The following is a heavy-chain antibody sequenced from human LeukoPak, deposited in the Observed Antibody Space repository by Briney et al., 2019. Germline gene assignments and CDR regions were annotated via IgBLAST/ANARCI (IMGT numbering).Heavy chain of an antibody. D-gene: IGHD3-10*01. CDR3: AKGPRTERFGDRHKGMFDY. CDR2: IKKDGSEK. CDR1: GFTFRSYW. V-gene: IGHV3-7*03. Sequence: GGSLRLSCAASGFTFRSYWMSWVRQAPGKGLKWLANIKKDGSEKYYVDSVKGRFTISRDNAKTSLYLQMNSLRAEDTAVYYCAKGPRTERFGDRHKGMFDYWGQGILVTVSS. J-gene: IGHJ4*02.